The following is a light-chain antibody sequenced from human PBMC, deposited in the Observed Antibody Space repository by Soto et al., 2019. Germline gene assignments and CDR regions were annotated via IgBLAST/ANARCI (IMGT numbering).Light chain of an antibody. Sequence: DIQLTQSPSSLSASIGDRVTIICRASQSISGYLNWYQQKPGKAPKPLIYAASSLQSGVPSRFSGSESGTDFTLTITSLQPEDFATYYCLQHNSYPWTFGQGTKVDIK. CDR2: AAS. V-gene: IGKV1-39*01. CDR1: QSISGY. CDR3: LQHNSYPWT. J-gene: IGKJ1*01.